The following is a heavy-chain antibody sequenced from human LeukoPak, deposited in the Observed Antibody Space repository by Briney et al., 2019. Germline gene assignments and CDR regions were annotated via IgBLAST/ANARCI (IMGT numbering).Heavy chain of an antibody. CDR3: AKGGYQGYFDY. CDR1: GFTFSNYA. Sequence: PGRSLRLSCAASGFTFSNYAMSWVRQAPEEGLEWVSAISGSGGSTYYADSVKGRFTISRDSSMNTLYLQMNSLRAEDTAVYYCAKGGYQGYFDYWGQGTLVTVSS. J-gene: IGHJ4*02. V-gene: IGHV3-23*01. CDR2: ISGSGGST. D-gene: IGHD5-12*01.